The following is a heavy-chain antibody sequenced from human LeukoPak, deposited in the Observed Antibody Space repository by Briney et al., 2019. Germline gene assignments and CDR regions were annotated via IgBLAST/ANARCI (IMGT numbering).Heavy chain of an antibody. D-gene: IGHD3-3*01. J-gene: IGHJ3*02. V-gene: IGHV4-38-2*02. Sequence: SETLSLTCTVSGYSISSGYYWGWIRQPPGKGLEWIGSIYHSGSTYYNPSLKSRVTISVDTSKNQFSLKLSSVTAADTAVYYCARRLIGFWSGDDAFDIWGQGTMVTVSS. CDR2: IYHSGST. CDR1: GYSISSGYY. CDR3: ARRLIGFWSGDDAFDI.